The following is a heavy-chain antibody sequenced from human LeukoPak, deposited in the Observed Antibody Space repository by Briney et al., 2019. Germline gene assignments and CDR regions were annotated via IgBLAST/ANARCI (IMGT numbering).Heavy chain of an antibody. CDR1: GFTFSSYG. CDR2: IRYDGSNK. D-gene: IGHD5-18*01. V-gene: IGHV3-30*02. Sequence: PGGSLRLSCAASGFTFSSYGMHWVRQAPGKGLEWVAFIRYDGSNKYYADSVKGRFTISRDNSKNTLYLQMNSLRAEDTAVYYCAKDNGGYSPRDYYYYYYMDVWGKGTTVTVSS. J-gene: IGHJ6*03. CDR3: AKDNGGYSPRDYYYYYYMDV.